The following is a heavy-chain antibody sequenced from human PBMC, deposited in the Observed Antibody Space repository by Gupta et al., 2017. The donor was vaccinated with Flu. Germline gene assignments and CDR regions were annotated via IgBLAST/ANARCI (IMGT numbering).Heavy chain of an antibody. CDR1: GGSFSGYY. CDR2: YNHSGST. D-gene: IGHD2-2*01. Sequence: QVQLQQWGAGLLKPSETLSLTCAVYGGSFSGYYWSWIRQPPGKGLEWIGEYNHSGSTNYNPALKSRVTISVDTSKNQFSLKLSSVTAADTAVYYCARIAHCSSTSCYWDWKKYSYYYGMDVWGQGTTVTVAS. V-gene: IGHV4-34*01. CDR3: ARIAHCSSTSCYWDWKKYSYYYGMDV. J-gene: IGHJ6*02.